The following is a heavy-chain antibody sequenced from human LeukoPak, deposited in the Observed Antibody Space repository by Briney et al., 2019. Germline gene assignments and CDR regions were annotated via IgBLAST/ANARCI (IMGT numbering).Heavy chain of an antibody. J-gene: IGHJ4*02. Sequence: SQTLSLTCAISGDSVTANSAAWNWIRHSPSRVLEWLGRTYYRSKWYSDYAVSVQSRIIISADTSKNQFSLQLNSVTPEDTAVYYCASGYQLHDWGQGTLVTVSS. CDR1: GDSVTANSAA. CDR2: TYYRSKWYS. V-gene: IGHV6-1*01. CDR3: ASGYQLHD. D-gene: IGHD3-22*01.